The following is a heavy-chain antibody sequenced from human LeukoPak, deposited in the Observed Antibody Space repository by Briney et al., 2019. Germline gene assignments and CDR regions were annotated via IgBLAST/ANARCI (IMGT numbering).Heavy chain of an antibody. J-gene: IGHJ4*02. D-gene: IGHD3-3*01. Sequence: GGSLRLSCAASGFTFSSYAMHWVRQAPGKGLEWVAVISYDGSNKYYADSVKGRFTISRDNSKNTLYLQMNSLRAEDTAVYYCARERSDYDFWSGYPGYFDYWGQGTLVTVSS. CDR3: ARERSDYDFWSGYPGYFDY. CDR1: GFTFSSYA. CDR2: ISYDGSNK. V-gene: IGHV3-30-3*01.